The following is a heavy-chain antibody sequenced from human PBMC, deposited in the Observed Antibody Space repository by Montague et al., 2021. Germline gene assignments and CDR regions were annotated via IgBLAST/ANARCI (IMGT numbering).Heavy chain of an antibody. CDR3: TRDVNWDLFDY. CDR2: ISHDGTVA. V-gene: IGHV3-74*01. Sequence: SLRLSCAASGFTFSSYVMYWVRQAPGKGLVWVSRISHDGTVATYADSVKGRFTISRDNAKNTLFLQMNSLRAEDTAVYYCTRDVNWDLFDYWGQGALVTVSS. CDR1: GFTFSSYV. D-gene: IGHD7-27*01. J-gene: IGHJ4*02.